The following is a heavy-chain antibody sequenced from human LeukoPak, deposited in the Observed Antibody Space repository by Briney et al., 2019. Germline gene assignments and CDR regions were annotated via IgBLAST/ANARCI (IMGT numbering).Heavy chain of an antibody. CDR2: IHSGDST. J-gene: IGHJ3*02. CDR3: ARLSVGDGGAFDI. V-gene: IGHV3-53*01. Sequence: PGGSLRLSCAASGFTVSRNYMSWVRQAPGKGLECVSVIHSGDSTYYADSVKGRFTISRDNSKNTLYLQMNSLRAEDTALYYCARLSVGDGGAFDIWGQGTMVTVSS. CDR1: GFTVSRNY. D-gene: IGHD2-15*01.